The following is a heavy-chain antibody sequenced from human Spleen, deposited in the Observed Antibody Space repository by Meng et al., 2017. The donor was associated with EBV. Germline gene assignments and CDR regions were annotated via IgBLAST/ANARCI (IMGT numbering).Heavy chain of an antibody. CDR2: IYHSGNA. CDR1: VDSISSGGNS. CDR3: ARHSTDYAGFDI. J-gene: IGHJ3*02. V-gene: IGHV4-30-2*01. D-gene: IGHD4-17*01. Sequence: QRHLWCSVSSLVNPSHPLALPSAVSVDSISSGGNSWSRIRQPPGQGLEWIGYIYHSGNAYYNPSLKSRVSISLDRSNNQFSLKLSSVTAADTAVYYCARHSTDYAGFDIWGQGTMVTVSS.